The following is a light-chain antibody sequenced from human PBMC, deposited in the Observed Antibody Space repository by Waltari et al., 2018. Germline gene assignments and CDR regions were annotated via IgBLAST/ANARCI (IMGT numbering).Light chain of an antibody. J-gene: IGLJ1*01. CDR3: QSYDRSLSGYV. CDR1: SSNIGAGYD. Sequence: QSVLTQPPSVSGAPGQRVTISCTGSSSNIGAGYDVHWYRQLPGTAPKLLIHNTTKRPSGVPDRFSASKSGTSASLAITGLLAEDEADYYCQSYDRSLSGYVFGTGTKVTV. CDR2: NTT. V-gene: IGLV1-40*01.